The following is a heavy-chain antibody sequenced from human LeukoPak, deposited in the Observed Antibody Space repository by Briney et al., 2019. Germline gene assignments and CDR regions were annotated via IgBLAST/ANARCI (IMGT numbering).Heavy chain of an antibody. D-gene: IGHD6-19*01. CDR1: GYTFTGYY. Sequence: VASVKVSCKASGYTFTGYYMHWVRQAPGQGLEWMGRINPNSGGTNYAQKFQGRVTMTRDTSISTAYMELSRLRSDDTAVYYCARDFGGSGCHDYWGQGTLVTVSS. J-gene: IGHJ4*02. V-gene: IGHV1-2*06. CDR2: INPNSGGT. CDR3: ARDFGGSGCHDY.